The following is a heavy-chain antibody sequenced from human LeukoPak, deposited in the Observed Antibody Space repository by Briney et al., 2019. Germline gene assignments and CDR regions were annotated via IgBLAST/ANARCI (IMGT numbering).Heavy chain of an antibody. J-gene: IGHJ4*02. CDR3: AKSSGGCSTITCYLDS. D-gene: IGHD2-2*01. CDR2: IGGSGTNT. V-gene: IGHV3-23*01. Sequence: GGSLLLSCAASGFPFSSYAMNWVRQAPGKGLEWVSGIGGSGTNTYYEDSVKGRFTISRDNSKSTLYLQMNTLRAGDTAVYFCAKSSGGCSTITCYLDSWGQGTPVTVSS. CDR1: GFPFSSYA.